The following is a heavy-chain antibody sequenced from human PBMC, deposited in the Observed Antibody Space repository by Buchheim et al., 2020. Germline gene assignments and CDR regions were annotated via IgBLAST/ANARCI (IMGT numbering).Heavy chain of an antibody. V-gene: IGHV3-48*01. CDR3: ATEPYYFDY. CDR2: ISHNSRTI. D-gene: IGHD1-14*01. J-gene: IGHJ4*02. Sequence: EVQLVQYGGGLVQPGGSLRLSCAASGFTFSTYVMNWVRQAPGKGLEWVSYISHNSRTIYYADSVKGRLTISRDNAKDTLFLQMNSLRAEDTAVYYCATEPYYFDYWGQGTL. CDR1: GFTFSTYV.